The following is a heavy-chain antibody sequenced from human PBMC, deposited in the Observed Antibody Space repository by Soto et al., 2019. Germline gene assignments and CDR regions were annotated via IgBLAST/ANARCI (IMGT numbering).Heavy chain of an antibody. CDR2: IMPIFATP. Sequence: QVQLEQSGAEVKKPGSSVKVSCKSSGGTFSSYRISWVRQAPGQGLEWMVGIMPIFATPKYAQRFQGRVTISADESTSTAYMELRSLTSDDTAVYYCAREVSSSRFDSWGQGTLVTVSS. D-gene: IGHD2-2*01. J-gene: IGHJ4*02. CDR3: AREVSSSRFDS. V-gene: IGHV1-69*01. CDR1: GGTFSSYR.